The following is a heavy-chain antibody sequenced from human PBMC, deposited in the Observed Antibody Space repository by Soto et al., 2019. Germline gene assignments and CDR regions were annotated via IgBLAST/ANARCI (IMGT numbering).Heavy chain of an antibody. CDR3: AREVQVHTPAFVY. V-gene: IGHV1-69*19. J-gene: IGHJ4*02. CDR1: GGTFNTYA. CDR2: ISPMFGAA. D-gene: IGHD3-10*01. Sequence: QVQLVQSGAEMKKPGSSVKVSCQSSGGTFNTYAMNWVRQAPGQGPEWMGDISPMFGAANYAPKFQGRVTXXXXXXXXXXXXXLSSLTSEDTALYFCAREVQVHTPAFVYWGQGTLVTVSS.